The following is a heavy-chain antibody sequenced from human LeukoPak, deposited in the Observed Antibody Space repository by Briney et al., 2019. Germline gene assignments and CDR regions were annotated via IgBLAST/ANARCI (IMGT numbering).Heavy chain of an antibody. J-gene: IGHJ4*02. CDR3: ARDLAPRRYGSAPGDY. CDR2: ISAYNGNT. D-gene: IGHD3-10*01. CDR1: GYTFTSYG. V-gene: IGHV1-18*01. Sequence: ASVKVSCKASGYTFTSYGISWVRQAPGQGLEWMGWISAYNGNTNYAQKLQGRLTMTTDTSTSTAYMELRSLRSDDTAVYYCARDLAPRRYGSAPGDYWGQGTLVTVSS.